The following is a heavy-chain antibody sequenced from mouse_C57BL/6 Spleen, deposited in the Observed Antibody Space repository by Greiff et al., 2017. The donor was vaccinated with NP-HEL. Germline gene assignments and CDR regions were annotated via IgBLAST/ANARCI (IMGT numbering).Heavy chain of an antibody. CDR3: ANYDYDGVFAY. Sequence: EVMLVESGGGLVKPGGSLKLSFAPSGFTFSSYALSWVRKTPEKRLGWFATISDGGSYTYYPDNVKGRFTISRDNAKNNLYLQMSHLKSEDTAMYYCANYDYDGVFAYWGQGTLVTVSA. J-gene: IGHJ3*01. CDR2: ISDGGSYT. V-gene: IGHV5-4*03. CDR1: GFTFSSYA. D-gene: IGHD2-4*01.